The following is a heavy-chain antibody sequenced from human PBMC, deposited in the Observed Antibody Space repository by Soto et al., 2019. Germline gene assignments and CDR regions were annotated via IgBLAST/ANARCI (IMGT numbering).Heavy chain of an antibody. CDR3: AREGGTATIFDF. J-gene: IGHJ4*02. Sequence: SETLSLTCNVSGGSISSGGYYWTWIRQHPGKGLEWIGNIHHSGSTYYNPSLKSRLTISVDTSKNQFSLKLTSVTAADTAVYYCAREGGTATIFDFWGQGTLVTVSS. V-gene: IGHV4-31*03. CDR1: GGSISSGGYY. D-gene: IGHD5-12*01. CDR2: IHHSGST.